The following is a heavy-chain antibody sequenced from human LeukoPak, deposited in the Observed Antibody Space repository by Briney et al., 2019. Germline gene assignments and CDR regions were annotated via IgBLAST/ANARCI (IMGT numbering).Heavy chain of an antibody. D-gene: IGHD2-15*01. J-gene: IGHJ3*02. CDR3: ARSGYSGSVGAFDI. CDR1: GYSISSGYY. CDR2: IYHSGST. V-gene: IGHV4-38-2*02. Sequence: SETLSLTCTVSGYSISSGYYWGWIRQPPGKGLGWIGSIYHSGSTYYNPSLKSRVTISVDTSKNQFSLKLSSVTAADTAVYYCARSGYSGSVGAFDIWGQGTMVTVSS.